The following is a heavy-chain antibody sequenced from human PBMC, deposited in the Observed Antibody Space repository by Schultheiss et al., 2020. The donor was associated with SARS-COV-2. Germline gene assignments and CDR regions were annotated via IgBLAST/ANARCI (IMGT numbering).Heavy chain of an antibody. D-gene: IGHD3-10*02. CDR1: GFTFSSYE. CDR3: ARDRNVRGVIITFNGMDV. V-gene: IGHV3-48*03. CDR2: ISSSGSTI. Sequence: GGSLRLSCAASGFTFSSYEMNWVRQAPGKGLEWVSYISSSGSTIYYADSVKGRFTISRDNAKNSLYLQMNSLRAEDTAVYYCARDRNVRGVIITFNGMDVWGQGTTVTVSS. J-gene: IGHJ6*02.